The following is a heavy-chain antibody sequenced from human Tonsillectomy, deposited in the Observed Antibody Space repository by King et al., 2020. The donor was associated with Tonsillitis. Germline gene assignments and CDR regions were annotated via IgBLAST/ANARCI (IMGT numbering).Heavy chain of an antibody. J-gene: IGHJ4*02. CDR2: MYYSGTI. V-gene: IGHV4-39*01. Sequence: QLQESGPGVVKPSETLSLTCTVSGGSISSSDHFWAWIRQPPGKGLEWIGYMYYSGTIFYNPSLKSRIIISGGTPENRFSLKLSSVTAADTAVYFCARYVSGSFDYWGPGAQVTVSS. CDR1: GGSISSSDHF. D-gene: IGHD1-26*01. CDR3: ARYVSGSFDY.